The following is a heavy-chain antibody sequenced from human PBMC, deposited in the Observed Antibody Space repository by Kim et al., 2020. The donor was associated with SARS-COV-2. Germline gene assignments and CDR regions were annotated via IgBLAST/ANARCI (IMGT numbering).Heavy chain of an antibody. V-gene: IGHV4-38-2*02. Sequence: SETLSLTCSVSGYSISSGYYWGWIRQSPGKGLEWIASIYRSGSTYYNPSLRSLVTMSLDTSMNEVSLKMTSVTAADTAVYYFVRLLREAAVAGLFDYWG. J-gene: IGHJ4*01. D-gene: IGHD6-19*01. CDR3: VRLLREAAVAGLFDY. CDR2: IYRSGST. CDR1: GYSISSGYY.